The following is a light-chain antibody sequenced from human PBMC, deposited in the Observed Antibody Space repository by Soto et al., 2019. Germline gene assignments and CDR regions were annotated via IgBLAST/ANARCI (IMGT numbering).Light chain of an antibody. Sequence: DIQMTQSPSSLSASVGDRVTITCRASQTISTYLNWYQQKPGKAPRLLIYDASSLLSGVPSRYSGSGSGTDFTLTIASLQPEDCSTYYCQQSDSTPYSFGQETKVEV. CDR2: DAS. CDR1: QTISTY. J-gene: IGKJ2*01. V-gene: IGKV1-39*01. CDR3: QQSDSTPYS.